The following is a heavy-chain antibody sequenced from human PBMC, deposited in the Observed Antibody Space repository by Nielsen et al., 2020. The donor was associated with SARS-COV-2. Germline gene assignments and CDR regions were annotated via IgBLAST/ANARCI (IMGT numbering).Heavy chain of an antibody. D-gene: IGHD3-3*01. V-gene: IGHV3-11*03. J-gene: IGHJ3*02. CDR1: GFTFRDNY. Sequence: GGSLRLSCAASGFTFRDNYMSWIRQAPGKGLEWVSFISSSSGNTDYADSVKGRFTISRDNAKNSLSLQMNSLRAEDTAVYYCARSTIFGVVHRAFDIWGQGTMVTVSS. CDR2: ISSSSGNT. CDR3: ARSTIFGVVHRAFDI.